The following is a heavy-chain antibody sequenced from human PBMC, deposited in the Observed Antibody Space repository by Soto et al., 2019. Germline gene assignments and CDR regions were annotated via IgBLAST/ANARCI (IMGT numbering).Heavy chain of an antibody. CDR3: PKASICLAQNYQDLFNP. V-gene: IGHV3-23*01. CDR1: GFTFSSYA. D-gene: IGHD1-7*01. CDR2: ISGSGGST. J-gene: IGHJ5*02. Sequence: GGSLRLSCAASGFTFSSYAMSWVRQPPGKXLEWVSAISGSGGSTYYADSVKGRFTISRDNSKNTLYLQMNSLRAEDTAVYYWPKASICLAQNYQDLFNPWGQRSLVTVSA.